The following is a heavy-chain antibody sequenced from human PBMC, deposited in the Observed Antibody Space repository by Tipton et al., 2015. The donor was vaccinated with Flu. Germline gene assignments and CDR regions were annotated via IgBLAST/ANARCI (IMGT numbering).Heavy chain of an antibody. CDR3: ARDRPYSGSYYYYGMDV. V-gene: IGHV1-18*01. CDR2: ISAYNGNT. CDR1: GYTFTSYG. J-gene: IGHJ6*02. D-gene: IGHD1-26*01. Sequence: QLVQSGAEVKKPGASVKVSCKASGYTFTSYGISWVRQAPGQGLEWMGWISAYNGNTNYAQKLQGRVTMTTDTSTSTAYMELRSLRSDDPAVYYGARDRPYSGSYYYYGMDVWGQGTPVPVSS.